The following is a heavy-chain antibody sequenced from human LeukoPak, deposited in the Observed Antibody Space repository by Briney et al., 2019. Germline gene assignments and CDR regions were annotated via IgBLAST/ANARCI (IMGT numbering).Heavy chain of an antibody. CDR1: GGSIRSSYYY. J-gene: IGHJ3*02. Sequence: SETLSLTCTVSGGSIRSSYYYWGWIRQPPGKGLEWIGSIYDSGSTYYNPSLKSRVTISVDTSKNQFSLKLNSVTAADTAVYYCARDRGSRLGFDIWGQGTMVTVSS. D-gene: IGHD3-10*01. CDR3: ARDRGSRLGFDI. V-gene: IGHV4-39*02. CDR2: IYDSGST.